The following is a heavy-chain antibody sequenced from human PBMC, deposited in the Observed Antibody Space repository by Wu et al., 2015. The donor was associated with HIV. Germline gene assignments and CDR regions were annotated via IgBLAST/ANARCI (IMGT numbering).Heavy chain of an antibody. D-gene: IGHD3-10*01. Sequence: QVQLVQSGAEVKKPGASVEVSCKASGYTFTSYDINWVRQATGQGLEWMGWMNPNSGNTGYAQKFQGRVTMTRNTSISTAYMELSSLRSEDTAVYYCARGCLRRLLVRGVTKYNWFDPWGQGTLVTVSS. V-gene: IGHV1-8*01. CDR2: MNPNSGNT. CDR1: GYTFTSYD. J-gene: IGHJ5*02. CDR3: ARGCLRRLLVRGVTKYNWFDP.